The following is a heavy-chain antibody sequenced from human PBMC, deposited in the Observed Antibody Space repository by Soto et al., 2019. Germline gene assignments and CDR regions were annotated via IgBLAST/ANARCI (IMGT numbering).Heavy chain of an antibody. CDR3: ARGRYRIAAPNCFAP. V-gene: IGHV1-8*01. Sequence: ASVKVSCKASGYTFTSYDINWVRQATGQGLEWMGWMNPNSGNTGYAQKFQGRVTMTRNTSISTAYMELSSLRSEDTAVYYCARGRYRIAAPNCFAPWGQGTLVTVSS. CDR1: GYTFTSYD. D-gene: IGHD6-6*01. J-gene: IGHJ5*02. CDR2: MNPNSGNT.